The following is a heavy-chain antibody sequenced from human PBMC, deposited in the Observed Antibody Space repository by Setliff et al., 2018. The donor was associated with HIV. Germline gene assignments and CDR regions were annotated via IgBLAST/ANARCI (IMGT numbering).Heavy chain of an antibody. D-gene: IGHD5-12*01. J-gene: IGHJ6*02. V-gene: IGHV4-59*01. CDR1: GTPISSYY. CDR3: ARGDGYRANDAYYDTGMDV. CDR2: IYNSGYS. Sequence: PSETLSLTCRRRVSGTPISSYYWNWIRQPPGKGLEWIGYIYNSGYSNSKPSLKSRVTISLDTSKNQFSLKLSSVTAADTAVYYCARGDGYRANDAYYDTGMDVWGQGITVTVSS.